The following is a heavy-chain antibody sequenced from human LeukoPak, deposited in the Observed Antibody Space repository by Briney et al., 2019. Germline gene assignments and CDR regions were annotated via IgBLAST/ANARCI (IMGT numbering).Heavy chain of an antibody. CDR1: GYTFTSYA. J-gene: IGHJ5*02. Sequence: ASVKVSCKASGYTFTSYAMHWVRQAPGRRLEWMGWINAGNGNTKYSQKFQGRVTITRDTSASTAYMELSSLRSEDTAVYYCARVGCSSTSCGNWFDPWGQGTLVTVSS. D-gene: IGHD2-2*01. CDR3: ARVGCSSTSCGNWFDP. V-gene: IGHV1-3*01. CDR2: INAGNGNT.